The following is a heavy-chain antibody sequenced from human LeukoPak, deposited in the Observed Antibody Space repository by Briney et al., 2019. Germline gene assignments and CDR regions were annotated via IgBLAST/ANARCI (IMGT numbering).Heavy chain of an antibody. D-gene: IGHD3-3*01. Sequence: ASVKVSCKASGYTFTSYDINWVRQATGQGLEWMGWMNPNSGNTGYAQKFQGRVTMTRNTSISTAYMELSSLRSEDTAVYYCARGSPLYYDFWSGYYTPNWFDPWGQGTPVTVSS. J-gene: IGHJ5*02. CDR2: MNPNSGNT. CDR3: ARGSPLYYDFWSGYYTPNWFDP. CDR1: GYTFTSYD. V-gene: IGHV1-8*01.